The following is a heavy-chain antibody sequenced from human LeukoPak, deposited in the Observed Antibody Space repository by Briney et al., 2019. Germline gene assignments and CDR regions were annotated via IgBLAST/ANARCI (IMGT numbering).Heavy chain of an antibody. V-gene: IGHV3-23*01. CDR2: ISGSGRGGST. D-gene: IGHD5-24*01. J-gene: IGHJ6*04. CDR3: AKEGIRDGYNPISDV. CDR1: GFSFSSYA. Sequence: GGSLRLSCAASGFSFSSYAMNWVRQAPGKGLEWVSGISGSGRGGSTYYAASVKGRFTISRENSKNTLYLQMNSLRAEDTAVYYCAKEGIRDGYNPISDVWGKGTTVTISS.